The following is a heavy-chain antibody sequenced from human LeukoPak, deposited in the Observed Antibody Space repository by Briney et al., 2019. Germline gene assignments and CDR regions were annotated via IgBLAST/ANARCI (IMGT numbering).Heavy chain of an antibody. J-gene: IGHJ4*02. Sequence: SETLSLTCAVYGGSFSSSYWSWIRQPPGKRLEWIGYFFYSGNTNYNPSLESRVTISADTSKNQFSLKLDSVTAADTAVYYCTRISSGWSLYYFDYWGQGALVTVSS. CDR1: GGSFSSSY. D-gene: IGHD6-19*01. CDR3: TRISSGWSLYYFDY. V-gene: IGHV4-59*01. CDR2: FFYSGNT.